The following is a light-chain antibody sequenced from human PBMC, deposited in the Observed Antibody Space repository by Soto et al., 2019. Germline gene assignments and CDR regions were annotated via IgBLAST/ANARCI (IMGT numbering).Light chain of an antibody. J-gene: IGKJ2*01. Sequence: EIVLTQSPGTLSLSPGERATLSCRASQSISSSYLAWYQQRPGQAPRLLVYGTSTRTPGIPDRFSGSGSGTDFTLSISRLEPEDSAMYYCQHYDSAPMYTFGQGTKLEIK. CDR2: GTS. V-gene: IGKV3-20*01. CDR3: QHYDSAPMYT. CDR1: QSISSSY.